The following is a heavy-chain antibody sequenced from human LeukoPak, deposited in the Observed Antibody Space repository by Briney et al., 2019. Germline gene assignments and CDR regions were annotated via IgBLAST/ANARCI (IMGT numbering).Heavy chain of an antibody. V-gene: IGHV1-2*02. J-gene: IGHJ5*02. D-gene: IGHD3-3*01. Sequence: GASVKVSCKASGYTFTGYYMHWVRQAPGQGLEWMGWINPNSGGTNYAQKFQDRVTMTRDTSISTAYMELSRLRSDDTAVYYCASSTYYDFWSGYLPSHWFALWGQGTLVTVSS. CDR3: ASSTYYDFWSGYLPSHWFAL. CDR2: INPNSGGT. CDR1: GYTFTGYY.